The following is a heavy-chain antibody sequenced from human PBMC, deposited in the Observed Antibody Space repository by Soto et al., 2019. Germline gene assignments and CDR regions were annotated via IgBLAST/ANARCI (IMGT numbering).Heavy chain of an antibody. J-gene: IGHJ3*01. D-gene: IGHD2-2*01. CDR1: GFSLSSDGVG. CDR2: IYWDDDK. Sequence: QITLKESGPTLVKPTQPLTLTCTVSGFSLSSDGVGVAWIRQPPGKALEWLALIYWDDDKRYSPSLKTRLTISKDTSKNQVVLTMTNMDPVDTATYYCAHAYGGTSWPNDAFDVWGQGTVVTVSS. V-gene: IGHV2-5*02. CDR3: AHAYGGTSWPNDAFDV.